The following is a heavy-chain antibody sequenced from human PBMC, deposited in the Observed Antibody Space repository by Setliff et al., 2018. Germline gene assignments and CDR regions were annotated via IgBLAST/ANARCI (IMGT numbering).Heavy chain of an antibody. CDR1: GFTFSDYY. V-gene: IGHV3-11*04. Sequence: PGESLTISCAASGFTFSDYYMTWIRRAPGKGLEWISYISGSGGIIKYADSVKGRFTISRDNAKKSLYLQMNIVRAEDTAVYYCARDSLHKLLWVTESSDGVDVWGQGTTVTVSS. CDR2: ISGSGGII. J-gene: IGHJ6*02. D-gene: IGHD3-10*01. CDR3: ARDSLHKLLWVTESSDGVDV.